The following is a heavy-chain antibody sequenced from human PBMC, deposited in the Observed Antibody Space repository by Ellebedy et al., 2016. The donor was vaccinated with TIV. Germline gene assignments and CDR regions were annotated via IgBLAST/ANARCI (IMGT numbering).Heavy chain of an antibody. Sequence: AASVKVSCKASGYSFTDYYIHWVRQATGQGLEWMGWMNPNRGNTGYAQKFQGRVTFTRNTSISTAYMELSSLRSEDTAVYYCARVTYYFGSGSYFGYWGQGTLVTVSS. CDR3: ARVTYYFGSGSYFGY. CDR2: MNPNRGNT. CDR1: GYSFTDYY. J-gene: IGHJ4*02. V-gene: IGHV1-8*03. D-gene: IGHD3-10*01.